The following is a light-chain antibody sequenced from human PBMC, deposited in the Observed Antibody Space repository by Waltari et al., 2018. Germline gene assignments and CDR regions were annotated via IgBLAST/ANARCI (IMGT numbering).Light chain of an antibody. J-gene: IGLJ1*01. CDR2: LNT. V-gene: IGLV1-44*01. CDR1: SSNIGSST. CDR3: AAWDDSVNGYV. Sequence: QSVLTQPPSASGSPGQRVTISCSGSSSNIGSSTVSWYQQLPGTAPKLLIYLNTPRPSGFPDLFSGSKAGTSASLAISGLQSEDEADYFCAAWDDSVNGYVFGTGTKVTVL.